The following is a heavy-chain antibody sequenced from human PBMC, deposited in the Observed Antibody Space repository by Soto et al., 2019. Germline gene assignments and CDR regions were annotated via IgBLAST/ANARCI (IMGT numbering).Heavy chain of an antibody. Sequence: SETLSLTCTVSGGSISSGDYYWSWIRQPPGKGLEWIGYIYYSGSTYYNPSLKSRVTISVDTSKNQFSLKLSSVTAADTAVYYCARGHIPTVTLGFDYWGQGTLVTSP. CDR2: IYYSGST. V-gene: IGHV4-30-4*01. D-gene: IGHD4-17*01. CDR3: ARGHIPTVTLGFDY. CDR1: GGSISSGDYY. J-gene: IGHJ4*02.